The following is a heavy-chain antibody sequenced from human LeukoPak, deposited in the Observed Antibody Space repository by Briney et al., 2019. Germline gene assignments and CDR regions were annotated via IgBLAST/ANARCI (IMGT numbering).Heavy chain of an antibody. V-gene: IGHV3-33*01. CDR1: GFTFSRYG. Sequence: GGSLRLSCAASGFTFSRYGMHWVRQAPGKGLEWVAIIWYDGSEKYYSDSVKGRLTISRDNSKNTLYLQMNSLRGEDTAVYYCARDLRYCSGGTCWYYFDYWGQGTLVTVSS. D-gene: IGHD2-15*01. CDR2: IWYDGSEK. CDR3: ARDLRYCSGGTCWYYFDY. J-gene: IGHJ4*02.